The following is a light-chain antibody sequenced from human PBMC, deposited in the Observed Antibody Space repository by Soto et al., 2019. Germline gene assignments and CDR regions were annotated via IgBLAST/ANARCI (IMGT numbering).Light chain of an antibody. CDR1: QSISSY. CDR2: AAS. J-gene: IGKJ1*01. Sequence: DIQMTHSPSPLSASVGDRVTITCRASQSISSYLNWYQQTPGKAPKLLIYAASSLQSGVPSRFSGSGSGTDFTLTITSLQPEDFATYYCQQSYSTLRTFGQGTKVDI. CDR3: QQSYSTLRT. V-gene: IGKV1-39*01.